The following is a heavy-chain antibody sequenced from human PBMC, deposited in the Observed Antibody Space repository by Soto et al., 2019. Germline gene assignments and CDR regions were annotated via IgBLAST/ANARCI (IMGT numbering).Heavy chain of an antibody. V-gene: IGHV1-69*01. CDR1: GGSFSDYA. D-gene: IGHD2-15*01. Sequence: QVQLVQSGAEVKKPGSSVKISCKAFGGSFSDYAISWVRQAPGQGLEWMGGIIPIFGTPNYAQKFQDRVTFTAHESTNPAYMEPSRLTSEDTAVYYCARDRAPRGWSYLDLWGQGTQVTVSS. J-gene: IGHJ4*02. CDR2: IIPIFGTP. CDR3: ARDRAPRGWSYLDL.